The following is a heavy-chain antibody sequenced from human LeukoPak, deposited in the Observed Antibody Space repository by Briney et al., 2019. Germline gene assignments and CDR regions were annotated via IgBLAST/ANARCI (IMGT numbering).Heavy chain of an antibody. V-gene: IGHV4-34*01. J-gene: IGHJ6*02. CDR2: IIDSGST. Sequence: ASETLSLTCAVYGVSFSGYFWTWIRQSPGKGLEWIGEIIDSGSTNHNPSFKSRVTISVDTSKNQFSLKLSSVTAADMAVYYCARGIGKAGSGDNYYAMDGWGQGTTVIVSS. D-gene: IGHD7-27*01. CDR1: GVSFSGYF. CDR3: ARGIGKAGSGDNYYAMDG.